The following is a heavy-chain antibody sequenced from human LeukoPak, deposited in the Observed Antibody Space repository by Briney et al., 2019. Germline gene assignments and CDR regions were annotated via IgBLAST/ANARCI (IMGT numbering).Heavy chain of an antibody. Sequence: GGSLRLSCTASGITSGDYGMSWFRQAPGKGLEWVGFIRNKAYGGTTEYAASVKGRFTISRDDSKTIAYLQMNSLKTEDTAVYYCTRVLRWLVPDDYWGQGTLVTVSS. D-gene: IGHD6-19*01. CDR3: TRVLRWLVPDDY. CDR1: GITSGDYG. J-gene: IGHJ4*02. V-gene: IGHV3-49*03. CDR2: IRNKAYGGTT.